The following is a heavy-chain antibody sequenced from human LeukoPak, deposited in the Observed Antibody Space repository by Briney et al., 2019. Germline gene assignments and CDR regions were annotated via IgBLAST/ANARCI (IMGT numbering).Heavy chain of an antibody. CDR3: ARRYSGSYSGYYYYMDV. CDR2: ISSSSSYI. Sequence: GGSLRLSCAASGFTFSRYSMTWVRQAPGKGLEWVSSISSSSSYIYYADSVKGRFTISRDNAKNSLYLQMNSLRAEDTAVYYCARRYSGSYSGYYYYMDVWGKGTTVAVSS. V-gene: IGHV3-21*01. J-gene: IGHJ6*03. CDR1: GFTFSRYS. D-gene: IGHD1-26*01.